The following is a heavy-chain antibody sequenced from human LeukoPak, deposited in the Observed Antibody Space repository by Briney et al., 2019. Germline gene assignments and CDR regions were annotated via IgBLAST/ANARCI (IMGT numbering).Heavy chain of an antibody. CDR1: RFSFISYG. Sequence: GRSLRLSCEASRFSFISYGMSWVRQAAGGGTGWVSVISGSGSSTYYADSVKGQFTISRDNAKNTLFLQMNSLRAEDTAVYYCVKAGGTFGYYYDRSGSFDFWGQGTLVTVSS. V-gene: IGHV3-23*01. CDR3: VKAGGTFGYYYDRSGSFDF. J-gene: IGHJ4*02. CDR2: ISGSGSST. D-gene: IGHD3-22*01.